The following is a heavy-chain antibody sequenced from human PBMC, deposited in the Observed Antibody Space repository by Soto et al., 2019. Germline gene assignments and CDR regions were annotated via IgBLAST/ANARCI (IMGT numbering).Heavy chain of an antibody. D-gene: IGHD2-8*02. CDR2: IYPGDSDT. CDR3: ARGYCTATICDPWFDP. J-gene: IGHJ5*02. V-gene: IGHV5-51*01. CDR1: GYAFSSYW. Sequence: LGESLKISCQGSGYAFSSYWIAWVRQMPGKGLEWMGIIYPGDSDTRYSPSFQGQVTISVDKSITTAYLQWSSLKVSDTAMYYCARGYCTATICDPWFDPWGQGTLVTVSS.